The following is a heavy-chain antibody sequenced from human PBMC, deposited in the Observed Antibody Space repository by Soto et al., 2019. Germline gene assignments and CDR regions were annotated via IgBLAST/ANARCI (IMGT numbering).Heavy chain of an antibody. CDR2: INAGNGNT. CDR1: GYTFTGYA. Sequence: QVQLVQSGAEEKKPGASVKVSCKASGYTFTGYAMHWVRQAPGQRLEWMGRINAGNGNTKYSQKFQGRVTITRDTAASTVDMELSRLRSEDTAVYYCARAVAVPTDFDYWGPGTLVTVSS. J-gene: IGHJ4*02. D-gene: IGHD6-19*01. V-gene: IGHV1-3*05. CDR3: ARAVAVPTDFDY.